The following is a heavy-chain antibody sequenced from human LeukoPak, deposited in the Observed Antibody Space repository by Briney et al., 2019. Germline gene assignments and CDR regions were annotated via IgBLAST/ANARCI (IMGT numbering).Heavy chain of an antibody. D-gene: IGHD3-10*01. CDR2: IYPADSDT. Sequence: GESLKISCKGSEYSFSTYWIGWVRQIPGKGLEWMGNIYPADSDTRYSPSFQGQVTISVDKSLSTAYLQWSSLQASDSAMAYCARAGLDFGFGQLDIDYWGQGTLVTVSS. CDR3: ARAGLDFGFGQLDIDY. CDR1: EYSFSTYW. V-gene: IGHV5-51*01. J-gene: IGHJ4*02.